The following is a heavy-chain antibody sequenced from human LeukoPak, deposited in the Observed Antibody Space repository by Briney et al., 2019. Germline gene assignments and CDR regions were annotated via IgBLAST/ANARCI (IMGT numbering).Heavy chain of an antibody. CDR3: TREVEGYSYASGRFLHFDP. CDR2: IYYSGST. J-gene: IGHJ5*02. CDR1: GDSIRSSSYH. Sequence: SETLSLTCTVSGDSIRSSSYHWGWIRQPPGKGLEWIGSIYYSGSTYNNRSLKRRLTISIDTSKNQFSLRLSSVTAADAAVYYCTREVEGYSYASGRFLHFDPWGQGTLVTVSS. V-gene: IGHV4-39*07. D-gene: IGHD3-10*01.